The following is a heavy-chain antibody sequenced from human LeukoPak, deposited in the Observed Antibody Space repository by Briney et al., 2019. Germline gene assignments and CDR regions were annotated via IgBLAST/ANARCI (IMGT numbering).Heavy chain of an antibody. CDR1: GGSISSYY. CDR2: IYYSGST. D-gene: IGHD4-23*01. J-gene: IGHJ6*02. CDR3: ARSRGSSFLRWYYYYGMDV. V-gene: IGHV4-59*01. Sequence: SETLSLTCTVSGGSISSYYWSWIRQPPGKGLEWIGYIYYSGSTNYNPSLMSRVTISVDTSKNQFSLKLSSVTAADTAVYYCARSRGSSFLRWYYYYGMDVWGQGTTVTVSS.